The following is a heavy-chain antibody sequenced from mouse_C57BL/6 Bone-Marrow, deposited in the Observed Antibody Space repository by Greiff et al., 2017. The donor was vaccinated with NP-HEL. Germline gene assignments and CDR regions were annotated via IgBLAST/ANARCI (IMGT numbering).Heavy chain of an antibody. CDR2: IDPSDSYT. Sequence: QVQLQQPGAELVMPGASVKLSCKASGYTFTSYWMHWVKQRPGQGLEWIGEIDPSDSYTNYNQKFKGKSTLTVDKSSSTAYMQLSSLTSEDSAAYYCARDGSSLWFAYWGQGTLVTVSA. CDR3: ARDGSSLWFAY. CDR1: GYTFTSYW. D-gene: IGHD1-1*01. V-gene: IGHV1-69*01. J-gene: IGHJ3*01.